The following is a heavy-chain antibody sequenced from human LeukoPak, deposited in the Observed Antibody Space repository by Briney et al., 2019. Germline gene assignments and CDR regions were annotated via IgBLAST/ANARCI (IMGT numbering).Heavy chain of an antibody. Sequence: ASVKVFCKASGYTFTSYAMHWVRQAPGQRLEWMGWINAGNGNTKYSQKFQGRVTITRDTSASTAYMELSSLRSEDTAVYYCASHHGGYSGYELLDYWGQGTLVTVSS. J-gene: IGHJ4*02. CDR1: GYTFTSYA. D-gene: IGHD5-12*01. CDR2: INAGNGNT. V-gene: IGHV1-3*01. CDR3: ASHHGGYSGYELLDY.